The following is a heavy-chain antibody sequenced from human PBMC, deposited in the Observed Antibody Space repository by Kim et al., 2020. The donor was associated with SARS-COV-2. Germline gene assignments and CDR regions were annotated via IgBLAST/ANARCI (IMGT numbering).Heavy chain of an antibody. V-gene: IGHV3-23*01. Sequence: SDGGTRKHYADAVKSRFTTSRDNTKSTLFLHMNSLRAEDTAVYYCEAADYWGQGSLVTVSS. CDR2: SDGGTRK. CDR3: EAADY. J-gene: IGHJ4*02.